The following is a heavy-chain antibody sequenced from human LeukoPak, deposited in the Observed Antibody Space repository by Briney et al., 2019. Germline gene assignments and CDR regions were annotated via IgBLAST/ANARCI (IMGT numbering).Heavy chain of an antibody. Sequence: SVKVSCKASGGTFSSYTTSWVRQAPGQGLEWMGRIIPILGIANYAQKFQGRVTITADKSTSTAYMELSSLRSEDTAVYYCARDRSRGSYNWFDPWGQGTLVTVSS. CDR3: ARDRSRGSYNWFDP. CDR1: GGTFSSYT. CDR2: IIPILGIA. V-gene: IGHV1-69*04. J-gene: IGHJ5*02. D-gene: IGHD3-10*01.